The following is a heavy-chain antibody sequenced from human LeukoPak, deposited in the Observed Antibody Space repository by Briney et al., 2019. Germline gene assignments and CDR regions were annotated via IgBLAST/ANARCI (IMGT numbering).Heavy chain of an antibody. J-gene: IGHJ4*02. D-gene: IGHD1-26*01. CDR2: VSGSGSNT. CDR1: GFTFSSHA. CDR3: AKEYLVGATTQFDY. V-gene: IGHV3-23*01. Sequence: PGGSLRLSCAASGFTFSSHAMSWVRQAPGKGLEWVSAVSGSGSNTYYADSVKGRLTISRDNSKNTLYLQLNSLRAEDTAVYYCAKEYLVGATTQFDYWGQGTLVTVSS.